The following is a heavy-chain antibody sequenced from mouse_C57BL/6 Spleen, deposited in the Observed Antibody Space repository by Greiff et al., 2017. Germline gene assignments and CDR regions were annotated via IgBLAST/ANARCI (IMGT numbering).Heavy chain of an antibody. J-gene: IGHJ1*03. CDR1: GYTFTSYG. Sequence: VQLQESGAELARPGASVKLSCKASGYTFTSYGISWVKQRTGQGLEWIGEIYPRSGNTYYNEKFKGKATLTADKSSSTAYMELRSLTSEDSAVYFCARKNSSWYFDVWGTGTTVTVSS. CDR2: IYPRSGNT. V-gene: IGHV1-81*01. CDR3: ARKNSSWYFDV.